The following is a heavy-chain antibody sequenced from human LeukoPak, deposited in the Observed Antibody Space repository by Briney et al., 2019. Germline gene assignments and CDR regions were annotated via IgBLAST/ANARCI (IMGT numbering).Heavy chain of an antibody. CDR3: AREEAVGYYDSSGYYYGSGRFDY. V-gene: IGHV1-46*01. J-gene: IGHJ4*02. CDR2: INPSGGST. D-gene: IGHD3-22*01. CDR1: GYTFTSYY. Sequence: VASVKVSCKASGYTFTSYYMHWVRQAPGQGLEWMGIINPSGGSTSYAQKFQGRVTMTRDMSTSTVYMELSSLRSEDTAVYYCAREEAVGYYDSSGYYYGSGRFDYWGQGALVTVSS.